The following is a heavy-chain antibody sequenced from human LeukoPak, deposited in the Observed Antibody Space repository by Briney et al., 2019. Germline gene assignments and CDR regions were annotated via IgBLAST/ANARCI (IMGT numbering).Heavy chain of an antibody. J-gene: IGHJ4*02. CDR3: ARTYSSGWDYSIDY. V-gene: IGHV3-30-3*01. Sequence: PGGSLRLSCAASGFTFSSYAMHWVRQAPGKGLEWVAVISYDGSNKYYADSVKGRFTISRDNSKNTLYLQMNSLRAEDTAVYYCARTYSSGWDYSIDYWGQGTLVTVSS. CDR1: GFTFSSYA. CDR2: ISYDGSNK. D-gene: IGHD6-19*01.